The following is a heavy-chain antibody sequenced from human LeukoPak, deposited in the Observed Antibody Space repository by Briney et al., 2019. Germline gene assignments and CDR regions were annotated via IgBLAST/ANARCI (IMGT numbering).Heavy chain of an antibody. CDR3: ARRVDIGITIFGVVTSYYFDY. CDR2: IKQDGSEK. Sequence: GGSLRLSCAASGFTFSSYWMSWVRQAPGKGLEWVANIKQDGSEKYYVDSVKGRFTISRDNAKNSLYLQMNSLRAEDTAVYYCARRVDIGITIFGVVTSYYFDYWGQGTLVTVSS. V-gene: IGHV3-7*01. J-gene: IGHJ4*02. CDR1: GFTFSSYW. D-gene: IGHD3-3*01.